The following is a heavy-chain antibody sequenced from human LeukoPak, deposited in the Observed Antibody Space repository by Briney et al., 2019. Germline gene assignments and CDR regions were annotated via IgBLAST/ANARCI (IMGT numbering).Heavy chain of an antibody. Sequence: ASVKVSCTASGYTFTSYAMHWVRQAPGQRLEWMGWINAGNGNTKYSQKFQGRVTITRDTSASTAYMELSSLRSEDTAVYYRARDYSGYDYYFDYWGQGTLVTVSS. J-gene: IGHJ4*02. CDR2: INAGNGNT. D-gene: IGHD5-12*01. CDR3: ARDYSGYDYYFDY. CDR1: GYTFTSYA. V-gene: IGHV1-3*01.